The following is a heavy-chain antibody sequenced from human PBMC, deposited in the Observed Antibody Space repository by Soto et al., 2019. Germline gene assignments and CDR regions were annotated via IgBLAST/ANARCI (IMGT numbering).Heavy chain of an antibody. CDR1: GFTVSSNY. V-gene: IGHV3-66*01. J-gene: IGHJ3*02. D-gene: IGHD3-22*01. CDR2: IYSGGST. CDR3: ARVEGLIVPDKDAFDI. Sequence: EVQLVESGGGLVQPGGSLRLSCAASGFTVSSNYTSWVRQAPGKGLEWVSVIYSGGSTYYADSVKGRFTISRDNSKNTLYLQMNSLRAEDTAVYYCARVEGLIVPDKDAFDIWGQGTMVTVSS.